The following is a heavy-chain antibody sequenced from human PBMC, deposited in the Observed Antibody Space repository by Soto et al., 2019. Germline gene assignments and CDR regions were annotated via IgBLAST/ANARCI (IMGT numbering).Heavy chain of an antibody. CDR1: GFSLSTSGVG. Sequence: QITLKESGPTLVKPTQTLTLTCTFSGFSLSTSGVGVGWIRQPPGKALEWLALIYWDDDKRYSPPLRSRLTIHKEASEHQVVLTTTNVDPVDTATYYCIQSRCGGDCLQSYASHYYYGMDVWGQGTTVTVSS. J-gene: IGHJ6*02. V-gene: IGHV2-5*02. CDR2: IYWDDDK. D-gene: IGHD2-21*02. CDR3: IQSRCGGDCLQSYASHYYYGMDV.